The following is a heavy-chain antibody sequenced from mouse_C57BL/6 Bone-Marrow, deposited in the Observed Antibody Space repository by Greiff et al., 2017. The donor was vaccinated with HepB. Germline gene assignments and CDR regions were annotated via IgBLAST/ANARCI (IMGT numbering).Heavy chain of an antibody. D-gene: IGHD1-2*01. V-gene: IGHV1-55*01. CDR2: IYPGSGST. Sequence: QVQLQQPGAELVKPGASVKMSCKASGYTFTSYWITWVKQRPGQGLEWIGDIYPGSGSTNYNEKCKSKATLTVDTSSSTAYMQLSSLTSEDSAVYYCARGYTTASYYFDYWGQGTTLTVSS. J-gene: IGHJ2*01. CDR3: ARGYTTASYYFDY. CDR1: GYTFTSYW.